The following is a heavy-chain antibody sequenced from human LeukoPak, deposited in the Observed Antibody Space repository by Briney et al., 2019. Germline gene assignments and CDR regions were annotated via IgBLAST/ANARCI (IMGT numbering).Heavy chain of an antibody. D-gene: IGHD3-9*01. CDR3: ARNHYYDILTGSVTYGMDV. V-gene: IGHV1-18*01. J-gene: IGHJ6*02. CDR1: GYTFTSYD. CDR2: ISAYNGNT. Sequence: ASVKVSCKASGYTFTSYDINWVRQATGQGLEWMGWISAYNGNTNYAQKLQGRVTTTTDTSTSTAYMELRSLRSDDTAVYYCARNHYYDILTGSVTYGMDVWGQGTTVTVSS.